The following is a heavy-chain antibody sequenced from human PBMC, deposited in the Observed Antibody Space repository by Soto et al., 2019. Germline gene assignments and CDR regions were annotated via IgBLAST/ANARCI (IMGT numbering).Heavy chain of an antibody. CDR1: GGIFGTFG. J-gene: IGHJ4*02. D-gene: IGHD3-9*01. CDR3: VKSQSDVLTSLDY. Sequence: QVQLVQSGSEVKKPGSSVKVSCQPSGGIFGTFGLSWVRQAPGQGLEWMGGIIPMFGTTNYAQKFQGRVTITEDRSTNAVYLHLTSLRSEDTALYYCVKSQSDVLTSLDYWGQGSLVTVSS. V-gene: IGHV1-69*06. CDR2: IIPMFGTT.